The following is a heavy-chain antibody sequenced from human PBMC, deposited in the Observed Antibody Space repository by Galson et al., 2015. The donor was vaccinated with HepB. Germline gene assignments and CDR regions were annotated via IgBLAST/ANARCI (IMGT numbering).Heavy chain of an antibody. J-gene: IGHJ6*03. V-gene: IGHV3-7*03. CDR2: IKQDGSEK. CDR3: ARDVLGERFLEWSYYMDV. Sequence: SLRLSCAASGFTFSSYWMSWVRQAPGKGLEWVANIKQDGSEKYYVDSVKGRFTISRDNAKNSLYLQMNSLRAEDTAVYYCARDVLGERFLEWSYYMDVWGKGTAVTVSS. D-gene: IGHD3-3*01. CDR1: GFTFSSYW.